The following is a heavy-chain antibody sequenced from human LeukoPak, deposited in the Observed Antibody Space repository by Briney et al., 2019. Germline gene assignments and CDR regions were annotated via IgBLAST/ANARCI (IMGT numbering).Heavy chain of an antibody. CDR1: SGTFSGYY. CDR2: INHRGST. CDR3: ATYYDTSGYKFNY. D-gene: IGHD3-22*01. V-gene: IGHV4-34*08. Sequence: SSETLSLTCAVYSGTFSGYYWSWIRQPPGKGLEWIGEINHRGSTNYNPPLRGRLTISIDKSENQFSLKLTSVTAADTAVYYCATYYDTSGYKFNYWGQGTLVTVSS. J-gene: IGHJ4*02.